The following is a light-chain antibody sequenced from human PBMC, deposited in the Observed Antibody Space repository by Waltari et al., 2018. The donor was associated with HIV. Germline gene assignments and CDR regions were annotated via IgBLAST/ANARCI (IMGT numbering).Light chain of an antibody. V-gene: IGKV1-33*01. CDR1: ENINEF. CDR3: QQYETPPVS. CDR2: DAS. J-gene: IGKJ2*03. Sequence: DIQVTQSPPSLSASVGDRVTMTCQASENINEFLNWFLQKPGKAPKLLIYDASNLEIGVSDRFRGSGSGTNFTLIINNIQPEDFATYYCQQYETPPVSFGPGTKVEI.